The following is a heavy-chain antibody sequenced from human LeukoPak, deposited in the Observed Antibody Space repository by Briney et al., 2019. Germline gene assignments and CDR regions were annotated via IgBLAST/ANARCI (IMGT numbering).Heavy chain of an antibody. V-gene: IGHV3-23*01. Sequence: GGSLRLSCAASGFTFSSYAMNWVRQAPGKGLEWVSAISGSGGSTYYADSVKGRFTISRDNSKNTLYVQMNSLRAEDTAVYYCAKDDYCGSDCIPPEYFQHWGKGTLVTVSS. CDR3: AKDDYCGSDCIPPEYFQH. J-gene: IGHJ1*01. CDR2: ISGSGGST. CDR1: GFTFSSYA. D-gene: IGHD2-21*02.